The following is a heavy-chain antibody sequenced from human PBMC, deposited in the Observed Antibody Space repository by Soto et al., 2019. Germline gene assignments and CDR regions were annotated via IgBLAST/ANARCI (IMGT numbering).Heavy chain of an antibody. CDR2: IYYSGST. D-gene: IGHD4-17*01. V-gene: IGHV4-39*01. CDR3: ARPYYGDYVDYYYYMDV. CDR1: GGSISSSSYY. Sequence: SETLSLTCTVSGGSISSSSYYWGWIRQPPGKGLEWIGSIYYSGSTYYNPSLKSRVTISVDTSKNQFSLKLSSVTAADTAVYYCARPYYGDYVDYYYYMDVWGKGTTVTV. J-gene: IGHJ6*03.